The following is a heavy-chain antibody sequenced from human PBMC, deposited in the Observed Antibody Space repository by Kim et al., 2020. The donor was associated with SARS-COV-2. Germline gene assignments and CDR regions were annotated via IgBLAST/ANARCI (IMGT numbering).Heavy chain of an antibody. CDR2: ISSSSSYI. Sequence: GGSLRLSCAASGFTFSSYSMNWVRQAPGKGLEWVSSISSSSSYIYYADSVKGRFTISRDNAKNSLYLQMNSLRAEDTAVYYCVVSYGGNPSGAFDIWGQGTMVTVSS. CDR3: VVSYGGNPSGAFDI. J-gene: IGHJ3*02. CDR1: GFTFSSYS. V-gene: IGHV3-21*01. D-gene: IGHD4-17*01.